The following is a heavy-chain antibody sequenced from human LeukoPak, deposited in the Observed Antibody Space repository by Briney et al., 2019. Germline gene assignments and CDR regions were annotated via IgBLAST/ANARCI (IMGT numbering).Heavy chain of an antibody. Sequence: GGSLRLSCAASGFTFSSYGMHWVRQAPGKGLEWVAVISYDGSNKYYADSVKGRFTISRDNSKNTLYLQMNSLRAEDTAVCYCARDSSSWSDPPYYYYYYYMDVWGKGTTVTVSS. J-gene: IGHJ6*03. D-gene: IGHD6-13*01. CDR3: ARDSSSWSDPPYYYYYYYMDV. CDR1: GFTFSSYG. CDR2: ISYDGSNK. V-gene: IGHV3-30*03.